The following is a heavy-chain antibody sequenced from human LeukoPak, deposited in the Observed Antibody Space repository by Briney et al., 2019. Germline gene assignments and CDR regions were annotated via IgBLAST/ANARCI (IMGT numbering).Heavy chain of an antibody. D-gene: IGHD5-18*01. CDR3: AKHGSAYGYPIDY. J-gene: IGHJ4*02. CDR1: GFTVSSNY. V-gene: IGHV3-53*01. Sequence: GGSLRLSCAASGFTVSSNYMSWVRQAPGKGLEWVSVIYSGGSTYYADSVKGRFTISRDNSKNTLFVQMNSLRAEDTAKYYCAKHGSAYGYPIDYWGQGTLVTVSS. CDR2: IYSGGST.